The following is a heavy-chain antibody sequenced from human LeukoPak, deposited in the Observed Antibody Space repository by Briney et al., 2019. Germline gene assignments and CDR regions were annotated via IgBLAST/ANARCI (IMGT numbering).Heavy chain of an antibody. Sequence: GSSVKVSCKASGGTFSSYAISWVRQAPGQGLEWMGGIIPIFGTANYAQKFQGRVTITADESTSTAYMELSSLRSEDTAVYYCARVVPMARGAPVAAFDIWGQGTMVTVSS. V-gene: IGHV1-69*01. J-gene: IGHJ3*02. CDR1: GGTFSSYA. D-gene: IGHD3-10*01. CDR3: ARVVPMARGAPVAAFDI. CDR2: IIPIFGTA.